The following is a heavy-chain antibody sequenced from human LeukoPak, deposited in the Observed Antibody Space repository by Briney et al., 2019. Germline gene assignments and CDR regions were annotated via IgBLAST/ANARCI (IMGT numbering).Heavy chain of an antibody. J-gene: IGHJ4*02. V-gene: IGHV1-69*13. CDR1: GYTFTSYY. D-gene: IGHD3-22*01. CDR2: IIPIFGTA. Sequence: SVKVSCKASGYTFTSYYMHWVRQAPGQGLEWMGGIIPIFGTANYAQKFQGRVTITADESTSTAYMELSSLRSEDTAVYYCARGSPYYYDNSEHFDYWGQGTLVTVSS. CDR3: ARGSPYYYDNSEHFDY.